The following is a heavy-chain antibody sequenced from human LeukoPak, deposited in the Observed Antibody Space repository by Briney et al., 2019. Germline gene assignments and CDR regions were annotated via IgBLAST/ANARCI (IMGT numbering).Heavy chain of an antibody. J-gene: IGHJ4*02. Sequence: ASVKVSCKASGYTFTGYYMHWVRQAPGQVLEWMGWINPNSGGTNYAQKFQGRVTMTRDTSISTAYMELSRLRSDDTAVYYCARDWGEYSSSCYPTYYFDYWGQGTLVTVSS. CDR3: ARDWGEYSSSCYPTYYFDY. D-gene: IGHD6-13*01. CDR1: GYTFTGYY. CDR2: INPNSGGT. V-gene: IGHV1-2*02.